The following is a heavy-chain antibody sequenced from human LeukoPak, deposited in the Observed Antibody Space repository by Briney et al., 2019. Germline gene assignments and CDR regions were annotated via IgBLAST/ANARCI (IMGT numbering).Heavy chain of an antibody. CDR3: AKDIQSSSWSPPYYYYGMDV. V-gene: IGHV3-9*01. CDR2: ISWNSDSI. J-gene: IGHJ6*02. Sequence: GGSLRLSCAASGFTFDDYAMHWVRQAPGKGLEWVSGISWNSDSIGYADSVKGRFTISRDNAKNSLYLQMNSLRAGDTALYYCAKDIQSSSWSPPYYYYGMDVWGQGTTVTVSS. D-gene: IGHD6-13*01. CDR1: GFTFDDYA.